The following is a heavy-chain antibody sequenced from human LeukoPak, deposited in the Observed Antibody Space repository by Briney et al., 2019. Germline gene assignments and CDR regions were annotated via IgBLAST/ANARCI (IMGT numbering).Heavy chain of an antibody. CDR1: GGSISSSSYY. CDR2: IYYSGST. J-gene: IGHJ5*02. CDR3: ARDSFVHPAGSYDYWFDP. Sequence: SETLSLTCTVSGGSISSSSYYWGWIRQPPGKGLEWIGSIYYSGSTYYNPSLKSRVTISVDTSKNRFSLKLSSVTAADTAVYYCARDSFVHPAGSYDYWFDPWGQGTLVTVSS. D-gene: IGHD1-26*01. V-gene: IGHV4-39*07.